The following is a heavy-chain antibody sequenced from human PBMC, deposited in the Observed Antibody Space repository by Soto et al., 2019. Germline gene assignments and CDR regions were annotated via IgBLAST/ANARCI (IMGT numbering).Heavy chain of an antibody. CDR1: GFTFTSSA. J-gene: IGHJ5*02. Sequence: SVKVSCKASGFTFTSSAVQWVRQARGQRLEWIGWIVVGSGNTNYAQKFQERVTITRDMSTSTAYMELSSLRSEDTAVYYCAADTPPRSLVHPVVVVAVTWGQGTLVTVSS. V-gene: IGHV1-58*01. CDR2: IVVGSGNT. CDR3: AADTPPRSLVHPVVVVAVT. D-gene: IGHD2-15*01.